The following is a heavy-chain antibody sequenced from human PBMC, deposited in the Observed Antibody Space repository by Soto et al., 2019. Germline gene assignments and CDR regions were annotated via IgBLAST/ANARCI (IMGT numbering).Heavy chain of an antibody. CDR3: GRDGPDYGDYGRYFDY. D-gene: IGHD4-17*01. CDR2: INPSGGST. J-gene: IGHJ4*02. Sequence: ASVKVSCKASGYTFTSYYMHWVRQAPGQGLEWMGIINPSGGSTSYAQKFQGRVTMTRDTSTSTVYMELSSLRSEDTAVYYCGRDGPDYGDYGRYFDYWGQGTLVTVSS. V-gene: IGHV1-46*01. CDR1: GYTFTSYY.